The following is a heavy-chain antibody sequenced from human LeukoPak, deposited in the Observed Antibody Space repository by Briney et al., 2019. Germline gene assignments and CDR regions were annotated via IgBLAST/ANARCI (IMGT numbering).Heavy chain of an antibody. V-gene: IGHV3-23*01. J-gene: IGHJ4*02. CDR2: ISGGGAST. CDR3: AKVHYYGSGSYSRWDY. CDR1: GFTFSSYW. Sequence: GGSLRLSCAASGFTFSSYWMSWVRQAPGKGLEWVSAISGGGASTYYTDSVKGRFTISRDNSKNTLYLQMNSLRAEDTAVYYCAKVHYYGSGSYSRWDYWGQGTLVTVSS. D-gene: IGHD3-10*01.